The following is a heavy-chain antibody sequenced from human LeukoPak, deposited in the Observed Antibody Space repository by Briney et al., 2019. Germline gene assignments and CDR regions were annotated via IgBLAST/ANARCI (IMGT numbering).Heavy chain of an antibody. CDR3: ARDGNYYDSSGYPSR. V-gene: IGHV3-30-3*01. CDR1: GFTFSSYA. J-gene: IGHJ4*02. D-gene: IGHD3-22*01. Sequence: GGSLRLSCAASGFTFSSYAMHWVRQAPGKGLEWVAVISYDGSNKYYADSVKGRFTISRDNSKNTLYLQMNSLRAEDTAAYYCARDGNYYDSSGYPSRWGQGTLVTVSS. CDR2: ISYDGSNK.